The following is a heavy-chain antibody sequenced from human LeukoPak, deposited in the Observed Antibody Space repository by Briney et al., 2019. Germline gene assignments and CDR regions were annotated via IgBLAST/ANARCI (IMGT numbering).Heavy chain of an antibody. J-gene: IGHJ5*02. D-gene: IGHD6-19*01. CDR1: GFTFRNYG. V-gene: IGHV3-30*18. Sequence: GGSLRLSCAASGFTFRNYGMHWARQAPGKGLEGGAVISLDGSNKYYVDSVKGRFTISRDNSKNTLFLQMNSLRAEDTAVYYCAKGTLTGYSSGWYSWFDLWGQGTLVTVSS. CDR2: ISLDGSNK. CDR3: AKGTLTGYSSGWYSWFDL.